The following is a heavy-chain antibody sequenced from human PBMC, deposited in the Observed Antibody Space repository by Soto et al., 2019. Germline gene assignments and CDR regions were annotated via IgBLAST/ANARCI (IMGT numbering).Heavy chain of an antibody. CDR1: GGSISNYF. CDR3: AGSAGASGDYYFDY. V-gene: IGHV4-59*01. D-gene: IGHD2-21*01. Sequence: SETLSLTCTVSGGSISNYFWSWIRQPPGKGLEWIGYIYDSGRTTYNPSLKSRVTISVDTSKHQFCLYLSSVTAADTAVYHCAGSAGASGDYYFDYWAQGTLVTVCS. J-gene: IGHJ4*02. CDR2: IYDSGRT.